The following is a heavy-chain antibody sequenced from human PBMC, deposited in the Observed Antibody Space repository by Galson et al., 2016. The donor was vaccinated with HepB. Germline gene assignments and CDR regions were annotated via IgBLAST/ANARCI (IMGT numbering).Heavy chain of an antibody. CDR2: ISYDGSNE. CDR3: AKVNNGGGFILDFFDY. Sequence: SLRLSCAASGFTFSSYGMHWVRQAPGKGLEWVAVISYDGSNEYYTDPVKGRFTISRDNPRNTLYLEMNSLRAEDTAVYFYAKVNNGGGFILDFFDYWGQGTVVTVSS. CDR1: GFTFSSYG. D-gene: IGHD6-25*01. V-gene: IGHV3-30*18. J-gene: IGHJ4*02.